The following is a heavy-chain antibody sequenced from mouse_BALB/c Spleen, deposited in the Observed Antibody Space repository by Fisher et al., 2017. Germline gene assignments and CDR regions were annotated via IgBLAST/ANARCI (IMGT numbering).Heavy chain of an antibody. V-gene: IGHV7-3*02. Sequence: GRFTISRDNSQSILYLQMNTLRAEDSATYYCARANWVFMDYWGQGTSVTVS. J-gene: IGHJ4*01. D-gene: IGHD4-1*01. CDR3: ARANWVFMDY.